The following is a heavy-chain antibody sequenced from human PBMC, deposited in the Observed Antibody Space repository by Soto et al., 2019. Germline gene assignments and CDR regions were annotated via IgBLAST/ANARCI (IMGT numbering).Heavy chain of an antibody. CDR2: INAGNGNT. J-gene: IGHJ4*02. V-gene: IGHV1-3*01. Sequence: ASVKVSCKASGYTFTSYAMHWVRQAPGQRLEWMGWINAGNGNTKYSQKFQGRVTITRDTSASTAYMELSSLRSEDTAVYYCARDPNSYYDFWSGYPTPFDYWGQGTLVIVSS. CDR1: GYTFTSYA. D-gene: IGHD3-3*01. CDR3: ARDPNSYYDFWSGYPTPFDY.